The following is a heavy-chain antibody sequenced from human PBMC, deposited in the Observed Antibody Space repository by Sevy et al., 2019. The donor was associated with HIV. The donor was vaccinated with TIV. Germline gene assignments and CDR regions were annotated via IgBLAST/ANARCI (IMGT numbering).Heavy chain of an antibody. CDR3: ARDSPISVYYYDSSAFEWYAFDI. CDR2: ISSSSTYI. J-gene: IGHJ3*02. D-gene: IGHD3-22*01. Sequence: GGSLRLSCAASGFTFSRYSMNWVRQAPGKGLEWVSLISSSSTYIYYADSVKGRFTISRDNAKNSLYLQMNSLRAEDTAVYYCARDSPISVYYYDSSAFEWYAFDIWGQGTMVTVSS. V-gene: IGHV3-21*01. CDR1: GFTFSRYS.